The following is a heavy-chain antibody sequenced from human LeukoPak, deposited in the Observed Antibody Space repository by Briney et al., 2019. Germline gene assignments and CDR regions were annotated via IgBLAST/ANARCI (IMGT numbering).Heavy chain of an antibody. D-gene: IGHD3-22*01. J-gene: IGHJ4*02. Sequence: TGGSLRLSCAASGFTFTDFAMNWGRQAPGKGLEWVSGIGGGGTNTDYADSVKGGFTISRDNSKNTLTLQMSSLRADDTAVYFCAKDARGYHRPIDHWGQGILVTVSS. CDR3: AKDARGYHRPIDH. CDR2: IGGGGTNT. CDR1: GFTFTDFA. V-gene: IGHV3-23*01.